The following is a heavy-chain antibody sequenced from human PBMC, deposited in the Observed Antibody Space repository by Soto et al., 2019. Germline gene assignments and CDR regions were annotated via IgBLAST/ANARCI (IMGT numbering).Heavy chain of an antibody. CDR1: GFTFSSYA. J-gene: IGHJ6*02. Sequence: GGSLRLSCAASGFTFSSYAMHLVRQAPGKGLEWVAFISYDGSDKYYADSVKGRFTISRDNSKNTLYLQMNSLRAEDTAVYYCARDTHSNYYYYYGMDVWGQGTTVTVSS. V-gene: IGHV3-30-3*01. CDR2: ISYDGSDK. CDR3: ARDTHSNYYYYYGMDV. D-gene: IGHD4-4*01.